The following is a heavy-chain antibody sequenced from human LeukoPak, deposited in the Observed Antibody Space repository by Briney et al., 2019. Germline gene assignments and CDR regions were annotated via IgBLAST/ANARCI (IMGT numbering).Heavy chain of an antibody. CDR2: IYTSGST. V-gene: IGHV4-61*02. J-gene: IGHJ4*02. Sequence: SETLSLTCTVSGGSISSGSYYWSWIRQPAGKGLEWIGRIYTSGSTNYNPSLKSRVTISVDSSKNQFSLKLSSVTAADTAVYYCARHSYYDFLWDYWGQGTLVTVSS. D-gene: IGHD3-3*01. CDR1: GGSISSGSYY. CDR3: ARHSYYDFLWDY.